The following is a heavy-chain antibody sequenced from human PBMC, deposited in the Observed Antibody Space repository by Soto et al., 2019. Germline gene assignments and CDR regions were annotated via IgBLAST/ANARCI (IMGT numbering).Heavy chain of an antibody. CDR2: IYYSGST. CDR1: GGSISSGGYY. CDR3: ARVWDSSGPKFDC. Sequence: QVQLQESGPGLVKPSQTLSLTCTVSGGSISSGGYYWSWIRQHPGKGLEWIGYIYYSGSTYYNSSLQSRVNRSVETFKNQFSLKLSSVTAADTAVYYCARVWDSSGPKFDCWGQGNLVTVSS. V-gene: IGHV4-31*03. D-gene: IGHD3-22*01. J-gene: IGHJ4*02.